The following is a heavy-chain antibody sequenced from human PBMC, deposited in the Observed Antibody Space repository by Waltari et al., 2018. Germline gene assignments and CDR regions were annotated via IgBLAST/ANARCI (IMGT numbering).Heavy chain of an antibody. CDR3: ARRVSTKGAFEV. V-gene: IGHV1-69*02. Sequence: QVQLVQSGAEVTQPGSSVKVSCKSSGGPFSRVGLHWLRQAPGQGLEWMGKISPMPGITDYEQKFQGRLRITADRSTTTGYMELRSLGSEDTAIYYCARRVSTKGAFEVWGRGTLVTVSP. CDR2: ISPMPGIT. CDR1: GGPFSRVG. J-gene: IGHJ3*01. D-gene: IGHD5-12*01.